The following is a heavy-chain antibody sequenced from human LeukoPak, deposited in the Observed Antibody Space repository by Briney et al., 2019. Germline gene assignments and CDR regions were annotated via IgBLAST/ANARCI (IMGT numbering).Heavy chain of an antibody. CDR3: ARDAGHQLSRRNYYAMDV. Sequence: PSGTLSLTCAVSGGSISNNNWWSWIRQPPGKELEWIGSIYSGGSSYYNPSLKSRVTISVDTSNNQFSLKVNSVTAADTAVYYCARDAGHQLSRRNYYAMDVWGQGTTVTVSS. CDR2: IYSGGSS. V-gene: IGHV4-4*02. J-gene: IGHJ6*02. CDR1: GGSISNNNW. D-gene: IGHD1-1*01.